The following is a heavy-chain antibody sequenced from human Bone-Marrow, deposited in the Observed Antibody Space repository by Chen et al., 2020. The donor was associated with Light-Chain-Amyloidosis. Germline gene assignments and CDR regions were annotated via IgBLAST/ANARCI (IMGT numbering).Heavy chain of an antibody. D-gene: IGHD5-12*01. CDR3: ARRRDGYNFDY. CDR2: IYPDDSDA. J-gene: IGHJ4*02. Sequence: EVQLDQSGHEVNNPGASLKISCQGSGYTFPNYWIGWVRQMPGKGLEWMEVIYPDDSDARYSPAFEGQVTISADKSITTAYLQWRSLKAADTAMYYCARRRDGYNFDYWGQGTLVTVSS. CDR1: GYTFPNYW. V-gene: IGHV5-51*03.